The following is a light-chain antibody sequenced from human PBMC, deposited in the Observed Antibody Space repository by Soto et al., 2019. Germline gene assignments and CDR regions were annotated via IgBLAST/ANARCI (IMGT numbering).Light chain of an antibody. CDR3: QQSSSPPLT. CDR1: QSISNN. CDR2: AAS. V-gene: IGKV1-39*01. Sequence: DIQMTQSPSSLSASVGDRVTITCRASQSISNNLNWYQQKPGKAPNLLIYAASSLHTGVPSRFSGSGSGTDFTLTIRSLQPEDFGTYYCQQSSSPPLTFGQGTKVEIK. J-gene: IGKJ1*01.